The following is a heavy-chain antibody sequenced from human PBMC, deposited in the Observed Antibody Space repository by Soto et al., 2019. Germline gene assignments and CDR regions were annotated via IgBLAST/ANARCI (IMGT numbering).Heavy chain of an antibody. Sequence: EVQLVETGGGLIQPGGPLSLSCAPSGSPASRTNMNGVRQAPGKGLEWLSIIYSDGTTYYADSVKGRFTISRDNFKNTLYLQMNNLRAEDTAVYYCAILSNWGQGTLVTVSS. J-gene: IGHJ4*02. V-gene: IGHV3-53*02. CDR1: GSPASRTN. CDR3: AILSN. D-gene: IGHD6-6*01. CDR2: IYSDGTT.